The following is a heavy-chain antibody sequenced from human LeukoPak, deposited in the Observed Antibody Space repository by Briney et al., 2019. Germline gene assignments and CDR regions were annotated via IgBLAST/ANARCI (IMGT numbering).Heavy chain of an antibody. V-gene: IGHV4-34*01. D-gene: IGHD5-18*01. CDR3: ARVPWIQRLYFDY. CDR1: GGSFSGYY. CDR2: TYRSGST. J-gene: IGHJ4*02. Sequence: SETLSLTCAVSGGSFSGYYWSWIRQSPGKGLEWIGETYRSGSTNYNPSLKSRVTISLDTSKNQFSLKLSSVTAADTAVYYCARVPWIQRLYFDYWGQGTLVTVSS.